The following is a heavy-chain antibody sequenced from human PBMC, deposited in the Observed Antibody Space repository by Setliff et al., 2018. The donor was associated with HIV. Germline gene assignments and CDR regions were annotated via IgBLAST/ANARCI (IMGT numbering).Heavy chain of an antibody. CDR1: DNSITNYY. Sequence: PSETLSLTCTVSDNSITNYYWNWIRQPPGKGLEWIGYMHYSGRTSYNPSLKSRVTTSVNTSKNQLSLNLSSVTAADTAVYYCARADREWLRAIDHWGQGTQVTVSS. D-gene: IGHD5-12*01. CDR2: MHYSGRT. J-gene: IGHJ5*02. V-gene: IGHV4-59*01. CDR3: ARADREWLRAIDH.